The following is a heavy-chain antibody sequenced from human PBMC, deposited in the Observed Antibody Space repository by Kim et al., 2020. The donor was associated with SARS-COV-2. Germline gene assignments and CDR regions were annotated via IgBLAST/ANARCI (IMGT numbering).Heavy chain of an antibody. CDR1: GFTFSSYA. V-gene: IGHV3-30*04. Sequence: GGSLRLSCAASGFTFSSYAMHWVRQAPGKGLEWVAVISYDGSNKYYADSVKGRFTISRDNSKNTLYLQMNSLRAEDTAVYYCARESGSSWYYYYYYGMDVWGQGTTVTVSS. D-gene: IGHD6-13*01. J-gene: IGHJ6*02. CDR3: ARESGSSWYYYYYYGMDV. CDR2: ISYDGSNK.